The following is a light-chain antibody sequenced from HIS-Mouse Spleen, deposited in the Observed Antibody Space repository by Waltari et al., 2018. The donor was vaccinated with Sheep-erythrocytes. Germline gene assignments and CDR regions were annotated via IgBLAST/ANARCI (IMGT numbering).Light chain of an antibody. CDR1: QSISSY. J-gene: IGKJ2*01. Sequence: DIQMTQFPSSLSASVGDRVTITCRASQSISSYLNWYQQKPGTAPKLLIYAASSLQSGVPSRFSGSGSGTDFTLTISSLQPEDFATYYCQQSYSTPYTFGQGTKLEIK. CDR2: AAS. CDR3: QQSYSTPYT. V-gene: IGKV1-39*01.